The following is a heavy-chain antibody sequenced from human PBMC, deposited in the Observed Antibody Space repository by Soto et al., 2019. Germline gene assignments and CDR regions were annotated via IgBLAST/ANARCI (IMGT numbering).Heavy chain of an antibody. V-gene: IGHV5-10-1*01. D-gene: IGHD3-22*01. CDR2: IDPADSST. CDR3: ATTGYYDSSGYLYY. CDR1: GYSFTSYY. J-gene: IGHJ4*02. Sequence: PGESLKISCKGSGYSFTSYYISWVRQMPGKGLEWMGRIDPADSSTNYSPSFQGHVTISADKSIRTAYLQWSSLKASDTAMYYCATTGYYDSSGYLYYWGQGTLVTVS.